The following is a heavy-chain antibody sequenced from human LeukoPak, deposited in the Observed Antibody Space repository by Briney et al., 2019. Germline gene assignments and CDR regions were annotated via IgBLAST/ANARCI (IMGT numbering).Heavy chain of an antibody. CDR1: GFTFSSYA. CDR3: AKGGRGYSYGYSDY. Sequence: GGSLRLSCAASGFTFSSYAMSWVRQAPGKGVEWVSAISGSGGSTYYADSVKGRFTISRDNSKNTLYLQMNSLRAEDTAVYYCAKGGRGYSYGYSDYWGQGTLVTVSS. V-gene: IGHV3-23*01. J-gene: IGHJ4*02. CDR2: ISGSGGST. D-gene: IGHD5-18*01.